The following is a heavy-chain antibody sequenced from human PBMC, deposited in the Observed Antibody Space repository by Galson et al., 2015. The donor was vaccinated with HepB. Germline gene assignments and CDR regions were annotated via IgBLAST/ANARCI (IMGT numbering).Heavy chain of an antibody. Sequence: SVKVSCKASGYTFTRFSISWVRQAPGQGLEWMGWISGYNDNVNYAQKLQGRVAMAADTSTSTAYMELRRLRSDDTAVYYCARGGMATIGGPTFDSWGQGTLVTVSS. D-gene: IGHD5-24*01. V-gene: IGHV1-18*01. CDR2: ISGYNDNV. CDR1: GYTFTRFS. CDR3: ARGGMATIGGPTFDS. J-gene: IGHJ4*02.